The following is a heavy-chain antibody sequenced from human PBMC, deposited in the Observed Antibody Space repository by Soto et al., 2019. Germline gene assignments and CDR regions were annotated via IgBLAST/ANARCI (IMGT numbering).Heavy chain of an antibody. V-gene: IGHV4-31*03. CDR2: IYYSGST. CDR3: ARDRQTSWRYYYYGMDV. J-gene: IGHJ6*02. Sequence: NPSETLSLTCTVSGGSISSGGYYWSWIRQHPGKGLEWIGYIYYSGSTYYNPSLKSRVTISVDTSKNQFSLKLSSVTAADTAVYYCARDRQTSWRYYYYGMDVWGQGTTVT. CDR1: GGSISSGGYY.